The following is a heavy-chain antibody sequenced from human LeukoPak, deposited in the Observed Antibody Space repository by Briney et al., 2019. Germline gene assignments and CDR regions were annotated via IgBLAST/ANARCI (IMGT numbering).Heavy chain of an antibody. CDR1: GGSVRGYY. D-gene: IGHD2-2*01. Sequence: PSETLSLTCTVSGGSVRGYYWRWIRQPAGKGLEWIGRIYTSGSTNYSPSLKSRVTMSLDTSKNQFSLKLTSMTAADTAVYYCARGIYCSGNNCYYYYYYMDVWGKGTTVTVSS. J-gene: IGHJ6*03. CDR2: IYTSGST. V-gene: IGHV4-4*07. CDR3: ARGIYCSGNNCYYYYYYMDV.